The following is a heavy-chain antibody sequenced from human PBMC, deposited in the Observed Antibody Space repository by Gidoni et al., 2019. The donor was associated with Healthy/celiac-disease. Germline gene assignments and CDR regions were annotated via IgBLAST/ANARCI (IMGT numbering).Heavy chain of an antibody. J-gene: IGHJ4*02. CDR1: GFPFADYA. CDR3: AKDGEILWWGYYFDY. V-gene: IGHV3-43*02. D-gene: IGHD2-21*01. CDR2: ISVEGGSK. Sequence: EVQLVDSGGGVVQPGGSLSLPCSASGFPFADYAMHWVRQAPGKGLEWVYIISVEGGSKDDAEYVKGRFTNARDNSKNSMYLKMNSLRTEDTALDYGAKDGEILWWGYYFDYWGQGTLVTVAS.